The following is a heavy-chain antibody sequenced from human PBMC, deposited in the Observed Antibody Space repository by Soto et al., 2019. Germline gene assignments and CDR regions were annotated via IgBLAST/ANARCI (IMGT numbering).Heavy chain of an antibody. Sequence: ASETLSLTCTVSGGSISSSSYYWGWIRQPPGKGLEWIGSIYYSGSTYYNPSLKSRVTISVDTSKNQFSLKLSSATAADTAVYYCAGRGVIRTFNYYYGMDVWGQGTTVTVSS. CDR2: IYYSGST. CDR1: GGSISSSSYY. D-gene: IGHD3-10*01. CDR3: AGRGVIRTFNYYYGMDV. V-gene: IGHV4-39*01. J-gene: IGHJ6*02.